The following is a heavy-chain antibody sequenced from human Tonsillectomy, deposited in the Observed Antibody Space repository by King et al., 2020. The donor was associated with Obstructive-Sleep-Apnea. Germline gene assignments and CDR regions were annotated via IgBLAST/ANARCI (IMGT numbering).Heavy chain of an antibody. CDR3: AKDIRRWPRTNIDI. CDR1: GFTFDDYA. D-gene: IGHD5-24*01. V-gene: IGHV3-9*01. J-gene: IGHJ3*02. Sequence: EVQLVESGGGLVQPGRSLRLSCAASGFTFDDYAMHWVRQAPGKGLEWVSGISWNSGSIGYADSVKGRFTISRDNAKNSLYLQMNSLRAEDTALYYCAKDIRRWPRTNIDIWGQGTMVTVSS. CDR2: ISWNSGSI.